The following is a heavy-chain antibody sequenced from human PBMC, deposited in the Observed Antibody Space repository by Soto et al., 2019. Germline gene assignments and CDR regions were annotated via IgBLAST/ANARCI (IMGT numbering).Heavy chain of an antibody. J-gene: IGHJ6*02. D-gene: IGHD6-13*01. Sequence: GASVKVSCKASGYTFTSYYMHWVRQAPGQGLEWMGIINPSGGSTSYAQKFQGRVTMTRDTSTSTVYMELSSLRSEDTAVYYCAREEGIAAAGSHYYYYYGMDVWGQGTAVTV. V-gene: IGHV1-46*01. CDR3: AREEGIAAAGSHYYYYYGMDV. CDR2: INPSGGST. CDR1: GYTFTSYY.